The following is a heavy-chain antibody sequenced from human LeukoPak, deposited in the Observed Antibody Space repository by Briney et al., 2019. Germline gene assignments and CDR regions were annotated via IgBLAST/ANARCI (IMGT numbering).Heavy chain of an antibody. J-gene: IGHJ4*02. CDR1: GYTFTSYG. CDR2: ISAYNGNT. Sequence: PWASVKVSCKASGYTFTSYGISWVRQAPGQGLEWMGWISAYNGNTNYAQKLQGRVTMTTDTSTSTAYMELRSLRSDDTAVYYCARVESRYFDWLLGNYFDYWGQGTLVTVSS. V-gene: IGHV1-18*01. CDR3: ARVESRYFDWLLGNYFDY. D-gene: IGHD3-9*01.